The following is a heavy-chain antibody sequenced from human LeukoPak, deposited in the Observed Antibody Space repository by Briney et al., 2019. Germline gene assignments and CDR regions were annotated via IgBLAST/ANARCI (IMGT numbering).Heavy chain of an antibody. V-gene: IGHV3-7*01. D-gene: IGHD3-9*01. CDR3: ARDLRVARLLRYWDY. CDR1: GFTFSSYW. J-gene: IGHJ4*02. Sequence: GGSLRLSCAASGFTFSSYWMSWVRQAPGKGLEWVANIKQDGSEKYYVDSVKGRFIISRDNAKNSLYLQMNSLRAEDTAVYYCARDLRVARLLRYWDYWGQGTLVTVSS. CDR2: IKQDGSEK.